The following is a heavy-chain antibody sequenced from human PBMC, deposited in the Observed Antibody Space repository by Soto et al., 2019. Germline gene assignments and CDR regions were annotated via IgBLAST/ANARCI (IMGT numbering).Heavy chain of an antibody. J-gene: IGHJ3*02. V-gene: IGHV4-31*03. CDR1: GGSISSGGYY. CDR3: ARETRWRDYYDRRWAHDAFDI. CDR2: IYYSGST. Sequence: QVQLQESGPGLVEPSQTLSLTCTVSGGSISSGGYYWSWIRQHPGKGLEWIGYIYYSGSTYYNPSLKSRVTPSEDTSKNQCSLKQSSVTAADTAVYYCARETRWRDYYDRRWAHDAFDIWGQGTRVSV. D-gene: IGHD3-22*01.